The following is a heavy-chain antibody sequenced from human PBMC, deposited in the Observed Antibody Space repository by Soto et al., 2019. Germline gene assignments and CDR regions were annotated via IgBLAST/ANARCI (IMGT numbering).Heavy chain of an antibody. Sequence: SETLSLTCTVSGGSINTFYWSWVRQPAGKGLEWIGRIFSSGSTSFNPSLESRVAMSVDTSKNHFSLNLSSVTAADMAVYYCAREGSYSAYNFAHGIQLWSFDFWSQGALVTVSS. V-gene: IGHV4-4*07. CDR1: GGSINTFY. J-gene: IGHJ4*02. D-gene: IGHD5-12*01. CDR2: IFSSGST. CDR3: AREGSYSAYNFAHGIQLWSFDF.